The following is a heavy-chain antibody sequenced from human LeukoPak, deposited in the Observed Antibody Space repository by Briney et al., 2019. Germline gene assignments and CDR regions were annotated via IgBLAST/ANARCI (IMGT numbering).Heavy chain of an antibody. CDR1: GYIFSDYY. D-gene: IGHD2-15*01. J-gene: IGHJ1*01. CDR2: INPKTGDR. CDR3: ARDEYCSGGNCPGDFQY. V-gene: IGHV1-2*02. Sequence: ASVTLSFTASGYIFSDYYMHWVRQAPGQGLEWMGWINPKTGDRKYAQNFQGRVTMTRDTSISTVYMGLSRLSLDDTAVYYCARDEYCSGGNCPGDFQYWGQGTLVTVCS.